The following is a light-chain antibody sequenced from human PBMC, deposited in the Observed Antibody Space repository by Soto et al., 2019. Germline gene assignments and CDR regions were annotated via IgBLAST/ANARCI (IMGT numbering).Light chain of an antibody. J-gene: IGLJ1*01. Sequence: SVLTQPPSGSAARRQEVTISGSGCDSNTGENYVSWFQLLPGTAPKLLIYDNNKRPSGIPDRFSGSKSGTSANLRISGLQTGDEADYYCGTWDSSLRSGVFGTGTKATV. CDR3: GTWDSSLRSGV. CDR1: DSNTGENY. V-gene: IGLV1-51*01. CDR2: DNN.